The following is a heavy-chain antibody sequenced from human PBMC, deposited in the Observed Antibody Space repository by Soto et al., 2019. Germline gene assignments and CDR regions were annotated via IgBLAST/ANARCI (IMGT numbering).Heavy chain of an antibody. Sequence: VQLQESGPGLAKPSETLSLTCTVSGGSISSFYWSWIRQPPGKGLEWIGNVFYSGSTIYIPSLKSRVTISVDTSKNQFSLKLSSVTAADTAVYYCAKEFCDPNGCYGRWLDPWGQGTLVTVSS. CDR2: VFYSGST. V-gene: IGHV4-59*01. CDR3: AKEFCDPNGCYGRWLDP. D-gene: IGHD2-15*01. CDR1: GGSISSFY. J-gene: IGHJ5*02.